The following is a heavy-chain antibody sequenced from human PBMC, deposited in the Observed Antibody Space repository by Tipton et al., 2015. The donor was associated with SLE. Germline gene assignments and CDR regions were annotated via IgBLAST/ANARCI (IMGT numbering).Heavy chain of an antibody. CDR2: IYSSGST. V-gene: IGHV4-4*08. J-gene: IGHJ3*02. CDR3: ARDGGSSWSLDAFDT. CDR1: GGSINNYY. Sequence: TLSLTCTVSGGSINNYYWSWIRQPPGKGLEWIGYIYSSGSTNYNPSLKSRVTISVDTSKNQFSLKLSSVTAADTAGYYCARDGGSSWSLDAFDTWGQGTMVTVSS. D-gene: IGHD6-13*01.